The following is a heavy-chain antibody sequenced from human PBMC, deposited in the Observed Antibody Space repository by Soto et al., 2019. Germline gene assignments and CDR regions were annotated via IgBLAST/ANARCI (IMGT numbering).Heavy chain of an antibody. Sequence: EVQLLESGGGLVQPGGSLRLSCAASGFTFISYAMSWVRQAPGKGLEWVSAISGSGGSTYYADSVKGRFTISRDNSKNTLYLQMNSLRAEDTAVYYCAKTGYAPVTTWLDYWGQGTLVTVSS. V-gene: IGHV3-23*01. CDR3: AKTGYAPVTTWLDY. CDR2: ISGSGGST. J-gene: IGHJ4*02. D-gene: IGHD4-4*01. CDR1: GFTFISYA.